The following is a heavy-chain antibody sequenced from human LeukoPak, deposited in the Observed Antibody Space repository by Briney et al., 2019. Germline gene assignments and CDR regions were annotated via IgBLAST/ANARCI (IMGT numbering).Heavy chain of an antibody. CDR1: GGSISSSSYY. Sequence: SETLSLTCTVSGGSISSSSYYWGWIRQPPGKGLEWIGSIYYSGSTHYNPSLKSRVTISVDTSKNQFSLKLSSVTAADTAVYYCARHVGFTWDSSELDQNNWFDPWGQGTLVTVSS. J-gene: IGHJ5*02. V-gene: IGHV4-39*01. CDR2: IYYSGST. CDR3: ARHVGFTWDSSELDQNNWFDP. D-gene: IGHD3-22*01.